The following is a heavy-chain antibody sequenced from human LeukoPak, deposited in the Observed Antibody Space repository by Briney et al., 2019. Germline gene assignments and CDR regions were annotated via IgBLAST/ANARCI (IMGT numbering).Heavy chain of an antibody. CDR1: GGTFSSYA. V-gene: IGHV1-69*13. Sequence: VASVKVSCKASGGTFSSYAISWVRQAPGQGLEWMGGIIPIFGTANYAQKFQGRVTITADESTSTAYMELSSLRSEDTAVYYCARGILGYCSSTSCQGWFDPWGQGTLVTVSS. CDR3: ARGILGYCSSTSCQGWFDP. J-gene: IGHJ5*02. CDR2: IIPIFGTA. D-gene: IGHD2-2*01.